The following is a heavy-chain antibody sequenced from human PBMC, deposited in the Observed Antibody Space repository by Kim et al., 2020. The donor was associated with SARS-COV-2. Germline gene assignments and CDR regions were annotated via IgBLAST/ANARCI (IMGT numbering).Heavy chain of an antibody. V-gene: IGHV3-7*03. CDR2: IKQDGSEK. CDR1: GFSFSSHW. D-gene: IGHD3-10*01. J-gene: IGHJ4*02. CDR3: GRGRRVADY. Sequence: GGSLRLSCAASGFSFSSHWLTWVRQAPGKGLEWVANIKQDGSEKYYVDSVKGRFTISRDNAKNSVYLQMNSLRAEDTAVYYCGRGRRVADYWGQGTLVT.